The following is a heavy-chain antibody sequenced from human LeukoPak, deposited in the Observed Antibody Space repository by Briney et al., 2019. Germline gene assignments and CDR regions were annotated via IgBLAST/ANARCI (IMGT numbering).Heavy chain of an antibody. D-gene: IGHD3-3*01. CDR1: GFTFSSYA. CDR2: ISGSGGST. J-gene: IGHJ4*02. CDR3: AKADYDFWSGYPEYFDY. V-gene: IGHV3-23*01. Sequence: PGGSLRLSCAASGFTFSSYAMSWVRQAPGRGLEWVSAISGSGGSTYYADSVKGRFTISRDNSKNTLYLQMNSLRAEDTALYYCAKADYDFWSGYPEYFDYWGQGTLVTVSS.